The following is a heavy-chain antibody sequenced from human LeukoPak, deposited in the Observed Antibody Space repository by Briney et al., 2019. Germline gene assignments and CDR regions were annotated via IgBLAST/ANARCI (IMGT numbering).Heavy chain of an antibody. Sequence: GGSLRLSCAASGFTFSGSAMHWVRQASGKGLEWVGRIRSKANSYATAYAASVKGRFTISRDDSKNTAYLQMNSLKTENTAVYYCTRQASIAAREGDYWGQGTLVTVSS. V-gene: IGHV3-73*01. CDR1: GFTFSGSA. CDR3: TRQASIAAREGDY. CDR2: IRSKANSYAT. J-gene: IGHJ4*02. D-gene: IGHD6-6*01.